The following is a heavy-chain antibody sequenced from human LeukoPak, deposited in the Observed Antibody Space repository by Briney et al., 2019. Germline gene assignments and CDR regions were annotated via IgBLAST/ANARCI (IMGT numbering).Heavy chain of an antibody. J-gene: IGHJ4*02. CDR3: ARAMVVAATLSHSDF. Sequence: ASVKVSCKASGYTFTTYGISWARQAPGQGLEWMGWISIYNGNTNYAQKLQGRVTVTTDTSTSTTYMELRSLRSDDTAVYYCARAMVVAATLSHSDFWGQGTLVTVSS. CDR1: GYTFTTYG. V-gene: IGHV1-18*01. CDR2: ISIYNGNT. D-gene: IGHD2-15*01.